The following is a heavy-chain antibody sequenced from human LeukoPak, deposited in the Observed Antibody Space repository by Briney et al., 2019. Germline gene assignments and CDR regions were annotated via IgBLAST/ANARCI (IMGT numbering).Heavy chain of an antibody. Sequence: ASVKVSCKASGGTFSSYAISWVRQAPGQGLEWMGIINPSGGSTSYAQKFQGRVTMTRDTSTSTVYMELSSLRSEDTAVYYCARAGIGSSWEAQFDYWGQGTLVTVSS. CDR2: INPSGGST. CDR1: GGTFSSYA. D-gene: IGHD6-13*01. V-gene: IGHV1-46*01. CDR3: ARAGIGSSWEAQFDY. J-gene: IGHJ4*02.